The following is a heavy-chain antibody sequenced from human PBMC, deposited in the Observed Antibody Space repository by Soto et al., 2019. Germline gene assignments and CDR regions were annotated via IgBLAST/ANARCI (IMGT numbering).Heavy chain of an antibody. CDR2: ISNSGSEI. Sequence: PGGSLRLASAASGLPFSRYGMSWVRPAPGKGLEWVSSISNSGSEIFYAASVKGRFTISRDSSKNTLYLEMSSLRPEDTAVYYCVRRGYNWQFSDYWGQGTLVTVSS. V-gene: IGHV3-23*01. CDR3: VRRGYNWQFSDY. D-gene: IGHD6-25*01. J-gene: IGHJ4*02. CDR1: GLPFSRYG.